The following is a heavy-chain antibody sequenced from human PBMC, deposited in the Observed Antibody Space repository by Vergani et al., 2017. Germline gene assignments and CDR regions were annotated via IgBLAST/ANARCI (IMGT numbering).Heavy chain of an antibody. J-gene: IGHJ4*02. CDR2: ISSNGGST. D-gene: IGHD2-2*02. V-gene: IGHV3-64*01. CDR3: ARGPCSSTSCYMFDY. CDR1: GFTFSSYA. Sequence: EVQLVESGGGLVKPGGSLRLSCAASGFTFSSYAMHWVRQAPGKGLEYVSAISSNGGSTYYANSVKGRFTISRDNSKNTLYLQMGSLRAEDMAVYYCARGPCSSTSCYMFDYWGQGTLVTVSS.